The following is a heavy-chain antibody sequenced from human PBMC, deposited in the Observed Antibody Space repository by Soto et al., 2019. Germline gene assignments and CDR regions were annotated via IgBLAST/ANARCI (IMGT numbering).Heavy chain of an antibody. CDR1: GFTFSSYD. Sequence: PGGPLRLSCSASGFTFSSYDMHWVRQGPGKGLEWVSAIGTAGDTNDAGSAKGRFTISRENAKNSLYLQMNSLRAGDTAIYFCARAIGPTLFDYWGQGTLVTVSS. CDR3: ARAIGPTLFDY. V-gene: IGHV3-13*04. J-gene: IGHJ4*02. D-gene: IGHD3-22*01. CDR2: IGTAGDT.